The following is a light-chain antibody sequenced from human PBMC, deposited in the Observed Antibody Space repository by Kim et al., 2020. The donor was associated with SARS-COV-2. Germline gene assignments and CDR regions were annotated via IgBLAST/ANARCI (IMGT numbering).Light chain of an antibody. V-gene: IGLV3-9*01. CDR3: QVWDGYTGV. CDR2: RDS. CDR1: NIGTKN. Sequence: SYELTQPLSVSVALGQTASITCGGNNIGTKNVHWYQVRPGQAPVLVIYRDSSRPSGIPERFSGSNSGNTATLTLSGAQVEDEADYFCQVWDGYTGVFGTGTRVTVL. J-gene: IGLJ1*01.